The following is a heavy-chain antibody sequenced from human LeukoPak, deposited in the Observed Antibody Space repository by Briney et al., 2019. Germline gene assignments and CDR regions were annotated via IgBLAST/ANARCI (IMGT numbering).Heavy chain of an antibody. CDR3: ARDSVTGTYAGIDY. CDR1: GYTFTGYY. V-gene: IGHV1-2*02. CDR2: INPNSGGT. Sequence: ASVKASCKASGYTFTGYYMHWVRQAPGQGLEWMGWINPNSGGTNYAQKFQGRVTMTRDTSISTAYMELSRLRSDDTAVYYCARDSVTGTYAGIDYWGQGTLVTVSS. J-gene: IGHJ4*02. D-gene: IGHD1-7*01.